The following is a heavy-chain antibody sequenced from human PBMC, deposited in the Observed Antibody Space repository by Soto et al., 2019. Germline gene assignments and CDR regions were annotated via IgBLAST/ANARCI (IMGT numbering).Heavy chain of an antibody. Sequence: GASVKVSCKASGYTFTSYVSSWVRQAPRQGLEWMGWISAYNGNTNYAQKLQGRDTMTTDTSTSTAYMELRSLRSDDTAVYYCAREIAVAGSSVYYYYYGMDVWGQGTTVTVSS. CDR1: GYTFTSYV. V-gene: IGHV1-18*04. J-gene: IGHJ6*02. D-gene: IGHD6-19*01. CDR2: ISAYNGNT. CDR3: AREIAVAGSSVYYYYYGMDV.